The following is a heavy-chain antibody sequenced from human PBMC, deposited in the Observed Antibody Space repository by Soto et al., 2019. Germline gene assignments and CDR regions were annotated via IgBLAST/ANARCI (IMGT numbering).Heavy chain of an antibody. D-gene: IGHD3-3*01. Sequence: XESLKISCKGCGYNFSGYWIAWVRQMPGKGLELMGIIYPSDSDTRYRPSFQGQVTISADKSISSAYLQWSSLRASDTAMYYCARGGVSTRTFDYWGQGTPVTVSS. CDR3: ARGGVSTRTFDY. J-gene: IGHJ4*02. CDR2: IYPSDSDT. V-gene: IGHV5-51*01. CDR1: GYNFSGYW.